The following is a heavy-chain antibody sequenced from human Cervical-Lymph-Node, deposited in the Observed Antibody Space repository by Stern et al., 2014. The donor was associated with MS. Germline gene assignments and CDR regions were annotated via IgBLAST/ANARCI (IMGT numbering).Heavy chain of an antibody. CDR3: ARDASPVTSSNWNDGWGRRNDGWRNGGWGRRSQRGNANYYGMDV. CDR1: GFTFSSYW. V-gene: IGHV3-7*01. D-gene: IGHD1-1*01. J-gene: IGHJ6*02. CDR2: IKQDGSEE. Sequence: EVQLVESGGGLVQPGGSLRLSCAASGFTFSSYWMSWVRQAPGNGLEWVANIKQDGSEEYYVDSVRGRFSISRDNAKNSLYLQMNSLRGEDTAVYYCARDASPVTSSNWNDGWGRRNDGWRNGGWGRRSQRGNANYYGMDVWGQGTTVTVSS.